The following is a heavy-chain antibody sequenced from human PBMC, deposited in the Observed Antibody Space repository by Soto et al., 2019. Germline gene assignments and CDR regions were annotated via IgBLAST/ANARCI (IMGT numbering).Heavy chain of an antibody. CDR2: TSYDGSNK. CDR3: AREGGGGLTITAFDI. CDR1: GFTFSTHA. V-gene: IGHV3-30-3*01. Sequence: QVQLVESGGGVVQPGRSLRVSCTASGFTFSTHAMHWLRQAPGKGLEWVAVTSYDGSNKLYTDSVKGRFTISIDNSKNPLYLQMNSLRPEDTGVYYCAREGGGGLTITAFDIWGQGTMVTVSS. J-gene: IGHJ3*02. D-gene: IGHD2-2*01.